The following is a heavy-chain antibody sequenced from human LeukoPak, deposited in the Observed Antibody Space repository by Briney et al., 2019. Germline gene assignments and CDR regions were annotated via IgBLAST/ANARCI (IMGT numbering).Heavy chain of an antibody. CDR1: GSTFTDYY. D-gene: IGHD5-18*01. Sequence: ASVKVSCKASGSTFTDYYMHWVRQAPGQGLEWMGWINPNSGGTNYAQKFQGRVTMTRDTSISTAYMELSRLRSDDTAVYYCARDPTGLLTWIQLWYAPGGFDYWGQGTLVTVSS. J-gene: IGHJ4*02. CDR2: INPNSGGT. CDR3: ARDPTGLLTWIQLWYAPGGFDY. V-gene: IGHV1-2*02.